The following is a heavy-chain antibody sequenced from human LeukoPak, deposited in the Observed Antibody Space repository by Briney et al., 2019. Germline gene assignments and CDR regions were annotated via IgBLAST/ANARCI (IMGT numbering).Heavy chain of an antibody. CDR1: GFTFNSYA. J-gene: IGHJ6*03. V-gene: IGHV3-23*01. CDR3: AKDLGFLEYYMDV. CDR2: IFGSGGSA. D-gene: IGHD3-10*01. Sequence: PGGSLRLSCAASGFTFNSYAMYWVRQAPGKGLEWVSGIFGSGGSAHYADSVKGRFTIFRDNSKNTVYLQMNSLRAEDTAVYYCAKDLGFLEYYMDVWGKGTTVTVSS.